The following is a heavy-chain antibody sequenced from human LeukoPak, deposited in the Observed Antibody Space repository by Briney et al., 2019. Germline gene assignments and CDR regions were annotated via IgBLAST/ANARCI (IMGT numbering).Heavy chain of an antibody. CDR2: ISWNSGSI. J-gene: IGHJ5*02. Sequence: GGSLRLSCAASGFTFDDYAMHWVRQAPGKGLEWVSGISWNSGSIGYADSVEGRFTISRDNAKNSLYLQMNSLRAEDMALYYCAKSGVARSSGPNWFDPWGQGTLVTVSS. V-gene: IGHV3-9*03. CDR1: GFTFDDYA. CDR3: AKSGVARSSGPNWFDP. D-gene: IGHD3-22*01.